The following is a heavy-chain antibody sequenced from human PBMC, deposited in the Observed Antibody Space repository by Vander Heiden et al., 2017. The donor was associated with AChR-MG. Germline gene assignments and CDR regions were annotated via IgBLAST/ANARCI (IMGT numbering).Heavy chain of an antibody. CDR3: AKEGCGGDCFRYYYYGMDV. Sequence: EVQLLESGGGLVQPGGSLRLSWAASGFPFRSYAMGWVRQAPGKGLEWVSAISGSGGSTYYADSVKGRFTISRDNSKNTLYLQMNSLRAEDTAVYYCAKEGCGGDCFRYYYYGMDVWGQGTTVTVSS. D-gene: IGHD2-21*02. J-gene: IGHJ6*02. V-gene: IGHV3-23*01. CDR2: ISGSGGST. CDR1: GFPFRSYA.